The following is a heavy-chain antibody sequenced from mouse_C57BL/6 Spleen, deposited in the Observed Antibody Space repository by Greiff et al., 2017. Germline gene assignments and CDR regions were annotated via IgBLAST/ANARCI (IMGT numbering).Heavy chain of an antibody. CDR1: GYTFTGYW. CDR3: ARGTYDGYYDWFAY. J-gene: IGHJ3*01. V-gene: IGHV1-9*01. D-gene: IGHD2-3*01. CDR2: ILPGSGST. Sequence: QVQLKESGAELMKPGASVKLSCKATGYTFTGYWIEWVKQRPGHGLEWIGEILPGSGSTNYNEKFKGKATFTADTSSNTAYMQLSSLTTEDSAIYYCARGTYDGYYDWFAYWGQGTLVTVSA.